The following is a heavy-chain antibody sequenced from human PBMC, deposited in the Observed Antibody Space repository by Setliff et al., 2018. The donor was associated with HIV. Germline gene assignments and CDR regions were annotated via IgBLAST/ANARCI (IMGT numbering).Heavy chain of an antibody. Sequence: ASVKVSCKASGYTFTGYYMHWVRQAPGQGLEWMGWINPNSGGTNYAQKFQGWVTMTTDTSTSTAYMELRSLRSDDTAVYYCARDLTMVLGRGGGGDAFDIWGQGTMVTVSS. CDR1: GYTFTGYY. CDR3: ARDLTMVLGRGGGGDAFDI. CDR2: INPNSGGT. D-gene: IGHD3-10*01. V-gene: IGHV1-2*04. J-gene: IGHJ3*02.